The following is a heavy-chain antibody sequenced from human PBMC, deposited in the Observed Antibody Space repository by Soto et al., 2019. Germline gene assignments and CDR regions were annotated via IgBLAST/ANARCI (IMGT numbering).Heavy chain of an antibody. D-gene: IGHD3-10*01. CDR1: GGTFYTYA. J-gene: IGHJ4*02. CDR2: ITPMIGST. Sequence: QVHLVQSGDEVKRPGSSVRVSCRASGGTFYTYAFTWVRQAPVQGLEWMGGITPMIGSTRYAQKFHGRVTFSADASASTAYMELINLRSYDTAVYYCARDVSVMTSVFGFWGQGTLITVSS. V-gene: IGHV1-69*01. CDR3: ARDVSVMTSVFGF.